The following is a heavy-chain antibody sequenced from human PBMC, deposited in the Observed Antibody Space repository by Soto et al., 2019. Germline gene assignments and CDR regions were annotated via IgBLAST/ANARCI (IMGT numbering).Heavy chain of an antibody. V-gene: IGHV3-21*01. Sequence: GGSLRLSCAASGFTFSSYSMNWVRPAPGKGLEWVSSISSSSSYIYYADSVKGRFTISRDNPKNSLYLQMNSLRAEDTAVYYCARGPYYDILTGYWDYWGQGTLVTVSS. D-gene: IGHD3-9*01. CDR2: ISSSSSYI. CDR3: ARGPYYDILTGYWDY. CDR1: GFTFSSYS. J-gene: IGHJ4*02.